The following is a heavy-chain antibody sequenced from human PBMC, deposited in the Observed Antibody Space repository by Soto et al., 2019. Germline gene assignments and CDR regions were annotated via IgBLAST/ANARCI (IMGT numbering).Heavy chain of an antibody. CDR1: GHTFTSSG. J-gene: IGHJ5*02. V-gene: IGHV1-18*01. D-gene: IGHD4-4*01. CDR3: ARDGPIVTNWFDP. Sequence: ASVKVSCKASGHTFTSSGISWVRQAPGQGLEWMGWISAYNGNTNYAQKVQGRVTMTTDTSTRTAYMELRSLRSDDTAVYYCARDGPIVTNWFDPWGQGTLVTVSS. CDR2: ISAYNGNT.